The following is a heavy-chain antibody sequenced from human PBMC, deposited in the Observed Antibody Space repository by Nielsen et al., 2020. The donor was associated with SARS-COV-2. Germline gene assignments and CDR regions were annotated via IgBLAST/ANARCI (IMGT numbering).Heavy chain of an antibody. D-gene: IGHD3-22*01. J-gene: IGHJ6*02. Sequence: GESLKISCAASGFTVSSNYMSWVRQAPGKGLEWVGRIKSKTDGGTTDYAAPVKGRFTISRDDSKNTLYLQMNSLKTEDTAVYYCTTDGGYYDSSGYQPYYGMDVWGQGTTVTVSS. CDR2: IKSKTDGGTT. CDR1: GFTVSSNY. V-gene: IGHV3-15*01. CDR3: TTDGGYYDSSGYQPYYGMDV.